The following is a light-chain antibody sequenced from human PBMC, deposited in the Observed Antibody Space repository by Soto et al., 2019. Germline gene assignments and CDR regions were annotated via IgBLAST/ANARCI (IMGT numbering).Light chain of an antibody. V-gene: IGLV2-23*02. CDR3: CSYAGSSTYV. CDR2: EVS. J-gene: IGLJ1*01. Sequence: QAVVTQPASVSGSPGQSITISCTGTSSDVGSYNLVSWYQQHPGKAPKLIIYEVSKRPSGISNRFSGSKSGNTASLTISGLQAEDEADYYCCSYAGSSTYVFGTGTKVTVL. CDR1: SSDVGSYNL.